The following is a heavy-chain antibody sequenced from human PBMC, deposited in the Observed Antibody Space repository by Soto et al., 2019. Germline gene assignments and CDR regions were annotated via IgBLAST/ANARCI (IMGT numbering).Heavy chain of an antibody. CDR3: AKSDDFWSGYPQYYFDY. V-gene: IGHV3-23*01. CDR2: ISGSGGST. Sequence: GGSLRLSCAASGFTFSSYAMSWVRQAPGKGLEWVSAISGSGGSTYYADSVKGRFTISRDNSKNTLYLQMNSLRAEDTAVYYCAKSDDFWSGYPQYYFDYWGQGTLVTVSS. CDR1: GFTFSSYA. J-gene: IGHJ4*02. D-gene: IGHD3-3*01.